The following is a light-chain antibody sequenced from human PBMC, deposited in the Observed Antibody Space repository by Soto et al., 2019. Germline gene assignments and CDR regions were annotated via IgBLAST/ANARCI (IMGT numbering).Light chain of an antibody. Sequence: QSALAQPASVSGSPGQTITISHTGTRRDVGAYNSVSWYQQHPHRAPQVIIYKGTQRPSGVSNRFSGSTSGNAASLTISALQAEDEADYFCCSSAPESTYVFGTGTKVTV. CDR1: RRDVGAYNS. CDR3: CSSAPESTYV. J-gene: IGLJ1*01. CDR2: KGT. V-gene: IGLV2-23*01.